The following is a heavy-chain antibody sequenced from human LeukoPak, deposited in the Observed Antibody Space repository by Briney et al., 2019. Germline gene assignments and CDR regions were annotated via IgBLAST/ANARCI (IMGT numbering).Heavy chain of an antibody. CDR1: GVSFRDYS. CDR3: ARGRRISMARGVMITPPGPPSYFDY. D-gene: IGHD3-10*01. V-gene: IGHV4-34*01. Sequence: SSETLSLTCGVYGVSFRDYSWNWIRQPPGKGLEWIGEINLGRTTNYNPSLQSRVTISVGTSKNHFSLKLTSVAAADTAVYYCARGRRISMARGVMITPPGPPSYFDYWGQGILVTVSS. CDR2: INLGRTT. J-gene: IGHJ4*02.